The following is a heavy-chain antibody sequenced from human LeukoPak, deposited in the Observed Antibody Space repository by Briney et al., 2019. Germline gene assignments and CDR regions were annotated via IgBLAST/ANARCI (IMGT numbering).Heavy chain of an antibody. CDR3: AKDFIAAATTNFDY. J-gene: IGHJ4*02. CDR1: GFTFSSYA. CDR2: ISGSGGST. D-gene: IGHD6-13*01. V-gene: IGHV3-23*01. Sequence: GGSLRLSCVGSGFTFSSYAMSWVGQAPGKGLEWVAAISGSGGSTYYADSVKGRFTISRDNSKNTLYLQMNSLRAEDTAVYYCAKDFIAAATTNFDYWVQGTLVTVSS.